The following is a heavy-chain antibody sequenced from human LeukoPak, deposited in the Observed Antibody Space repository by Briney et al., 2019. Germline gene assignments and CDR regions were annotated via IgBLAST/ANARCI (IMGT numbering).Heavy chain of an antibody. J-gene: IGHJ4*02. Sequence: GGSLRLSCAAPGFTVSSSYMSWVRQAPGKGLEWVSVIYSGGSTYYADSVKGRFTISRDNSKNTLYLQMNSLRAEDTAVYYCARDWNGDYVASRRFDYWGQGTLVTVSS. CDR2: IYSGGST. D-gene: IGHD4-17*01. CDR3: ARDWNGDYVASRRFDY. V-gene: IGHV3-66*01. CDR1: GFTVSSSY.